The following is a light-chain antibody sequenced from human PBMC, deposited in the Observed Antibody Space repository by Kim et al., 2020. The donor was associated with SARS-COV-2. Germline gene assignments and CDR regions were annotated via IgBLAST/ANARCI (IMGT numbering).Light chain of an antibody. V-gene: IGKV1-12*01. CDR2: ATN. J-gene: IGKJ2*01. CDR1: QGVGSR. Sequence: SDSVGDKVTVTGRASQGVGSRVACYQKKPGKAPRLLIYATNNVQSGVPSRFSGSGYGTDFTLTISSLQPEDFATYYCKQANNFPYTFGQGTKLEI. CDR3: KQANNFPYT.